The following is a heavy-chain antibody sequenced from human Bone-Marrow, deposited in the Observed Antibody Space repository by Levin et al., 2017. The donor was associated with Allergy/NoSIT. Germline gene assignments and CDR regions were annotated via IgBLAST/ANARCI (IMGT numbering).Heavy chain of an antibody. V-gene: IGHV3-21*01. Sequence: GGSLRLSCAASGFTFSSYSMNWVRQAPGKGLEWVSSISSSSSYISYADSVKGRFTISRDNARNSLYLQMNSLRAEDTAVYSCAREGGVGYSYGLYYYGLDVWGQGTTVTVSS. CDR2: ISSSSSYI. J-gene: IGHJ6*02. CDR3: AREGGVGYSYGLYYYGLDV. CDR1: GFTFSSYS. D-gene: IGHD5-18*01.